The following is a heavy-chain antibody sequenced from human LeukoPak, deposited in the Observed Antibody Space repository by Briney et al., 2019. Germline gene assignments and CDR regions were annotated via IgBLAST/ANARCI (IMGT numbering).Heavy chain of an antibody. J-gene: IGHJ4*02. CDR3: ACPYRSRFDY. D-gene: IGHD6-13*01. V-gene: IGHV3-11*01. CDR1: GFTFSDFH. CDR2: ITNSGSDI. Sequence: GGSLRLSCVVSGFTFSDFHMSWLRQAPGKGLEWISYITNSGSDIEYADSVKGRFTISWDNAKKSLYLEMNTLRAEHTAIYYCACPYRSRFDYWGQGTLVTVSS.